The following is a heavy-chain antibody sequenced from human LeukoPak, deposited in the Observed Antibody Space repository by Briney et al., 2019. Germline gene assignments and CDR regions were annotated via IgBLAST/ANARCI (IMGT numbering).Heavy chain of an antibody. J-gene: IGHJ4*02. D-gene: IGHD3-3*01. Sequence: VSAISGSGGSTYYADSVKGRFTISRDNSKNTLNLQMNSLRAEDTAVYYCAKDLEEYFDYWGQGTLVTVSS. CDR2: ISGSGGST. V-gene: IGHV3-23*01. CDR3: AKDLEEYFDY.